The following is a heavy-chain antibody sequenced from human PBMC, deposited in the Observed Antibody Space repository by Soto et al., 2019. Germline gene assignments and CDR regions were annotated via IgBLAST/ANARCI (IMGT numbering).Heavy chain of an antibody. D-gene: IGHD3-22*01. CDR2: IYSSGST. CDR3: ARVTKYRGNHYYDSSGYFTPDFDY. V-gene: IGHV4-39*01. CDR1: GGSISSYNYY. Sequence: PSETLSLTCTVSGGSISSYNYYWGWIRQPPGKGPEWIGSIYSSGSTYFNPSLKSRVTISVDTSKNQFSLRLSSVTAADTAVYYCARVTKYRGNHYYDSSGYFTPDFDYWGQGTLVTVSS. J-gene: IGHJ4*02.